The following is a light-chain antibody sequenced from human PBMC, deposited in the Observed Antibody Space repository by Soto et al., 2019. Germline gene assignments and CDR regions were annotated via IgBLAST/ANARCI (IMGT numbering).Light chain of an antibody. Sequence: QSVLTQPPSVSGAPWQRVTSSCTRSSSNIGAGYDVHWYQQLPGTAPKLLIYGNSNRPSGVPDRFSGSKSSTSASLAITGLRAEDEADYYCQSYDSSLSGWVFGGGTKLTVL. CDR3: QSYDSSLSGWV. J-gene: IGLJ3*02. CDR1: SSNIGAGYD. V-gene: IGLV1-40*01. CDR2: GNS.